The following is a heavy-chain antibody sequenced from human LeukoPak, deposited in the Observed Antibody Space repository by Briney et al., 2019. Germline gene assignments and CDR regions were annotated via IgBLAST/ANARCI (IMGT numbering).Heavy chain of an antibody. CDR3: ARVSYDNPDY. J-gene: IGHJ4*02. V-gene: IGHV1-18*01. D-gene: IGHD3-22*01. CDR2: ISAYDGNS. CDR1: GYTFTSYG. Sequence: ASVKVSCKASGYTFTSYGFTWVRQAPGQGLEWMGWISAYDGNSNYEQKLHGRVTMTTDTSTSTAYMELRSLRSDDTAVYYCARVSYDNPDYWGQGTLVTVSS.